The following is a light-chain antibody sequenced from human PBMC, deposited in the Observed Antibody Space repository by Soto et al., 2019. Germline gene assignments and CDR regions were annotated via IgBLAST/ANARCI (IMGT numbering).Light chain of an antibody. V-gene: IGKV1-39*01. CDR3: QQTYTTPFT. Sequence: IRMTQSPSSLSASTGDRVTITCRASQSISIYLNWYQQKPGKAPKLLINAASSLQSGVPSRFSGSGSGTDFTLTISNLQPEDFATYYCQQTYTTPFTFGPGTKVDIK. CDR2: AAS. CDR1: QSISIY. J-gene: IGKJ3*01.